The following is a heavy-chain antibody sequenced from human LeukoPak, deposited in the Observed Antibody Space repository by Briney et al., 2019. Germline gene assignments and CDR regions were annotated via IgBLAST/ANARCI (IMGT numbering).Heavy chain of an antibody. D-gene: IGHD6-19*01. V-gene: IGHV3-30*02. Sequence: GGSLRLSCAASGFTFSSYGMHWVRQAPGKGLKWVAFIRYDGSNKYYADSVKGRFTISRDNSKNTLYLQMNSLRAEDTAVYYCAKGGSGWYPQYFQHWGQGTLVTVSS. CDR1: GFTFSSYG. J-gene: IGHJ1*01. CDR3: AKGGSGWYPQYFQH. CDR2: IRYDGSNK.